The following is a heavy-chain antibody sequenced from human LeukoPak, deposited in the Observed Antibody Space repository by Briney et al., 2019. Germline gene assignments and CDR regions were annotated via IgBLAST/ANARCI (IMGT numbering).Heavy chain of an antibody. CDR2: IRSKANSYAT. CDR3: TRLQYGSGTDY. Sequence: GGSLKLSCAASGFTFSGSAMHWVRQASGKGLGWVGRIRSKANSYATAYAASVKGRFTISRDDSKNTAYLQMNSLKTEDTAVYYCTRLQYGSGTDYWGQGTLVTVSS. D-gene: IGHD3-10*01. CDR1: GFTFSGSA. V-gene: IGHV3-73*01. J-gene: IGHJ4*02.